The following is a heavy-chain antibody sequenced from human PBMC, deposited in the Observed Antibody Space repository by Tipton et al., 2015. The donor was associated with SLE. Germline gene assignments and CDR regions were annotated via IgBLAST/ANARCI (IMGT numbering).Heavy chain of an antibody. CDR3: ARDGVGLRLGELSSLLDY. J-gene: IGHJ4*02. CDR1: GFTFSSYS. V-gene: IGHV3-48*01. D-gene: IGHD3-16*02. CDR2: ISSSSSTI. Sequence: GSLRLSCAASGFTFSSYSMNWVRQAPGKGLEWVSYISSSSSTIYYADSVKGRFTISRDNAKNSLYLQMNSLRAEDTAVYYCARDGVGLRLGELSSLLDYWGQGTLVTVSS.